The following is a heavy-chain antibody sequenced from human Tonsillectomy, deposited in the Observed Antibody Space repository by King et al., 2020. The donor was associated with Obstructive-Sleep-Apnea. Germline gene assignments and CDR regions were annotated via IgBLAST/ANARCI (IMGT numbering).Heavy chain of an antibody. D-gene: IGHD5-18*01. Sequence: LQLQESGPGLVKPSETLSLNCTISSGSISTFYWSWIRQPPGKGLEWMGYIYYSGSTDYNPSLRSRVTISLDTSKNQFSLMLRSVTAADTAMYYCARPNEGRGYSRQSAFDIWGQGTMVTVSS. CDR3: ARPNEGRGYSRQSAFDI. CDR1: SGSISTFY. J-gene: IGHJ3*02. CDR2: IYYSGST. V-gene: IGHV4-59*08.